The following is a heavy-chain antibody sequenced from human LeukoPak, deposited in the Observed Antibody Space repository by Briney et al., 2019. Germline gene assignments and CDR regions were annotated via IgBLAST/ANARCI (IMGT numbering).Heavy chain of an antibody. CDR1: GGSISSSSYY. CDR3: ARGRLVSFDY. V-gene: IGHV4-39*07. Sequence: SETLSLTCTVSGGSISSSSYYWGWIRQPPGKGLEWIGSIYYSGSTYYNPSLKSRVTISVDTSKNQFSLKLSSVTAADTAVYYCARGRLVSFDYWGQGTLVTVSS. CDR2: IYYSGST. D-gene: IGHD2-8*01. J-gene: IGHJ4*02.